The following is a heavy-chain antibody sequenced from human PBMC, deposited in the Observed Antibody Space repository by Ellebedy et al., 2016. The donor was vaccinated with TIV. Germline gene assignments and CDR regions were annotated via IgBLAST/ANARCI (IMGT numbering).Heavy chain of an antibody. J-gene: IGHJ4*02. Sequence: GESLKISXAASGFTFSSYWMHWVRQAPGKGLVWVSRINSDGSSTSYADSVKGRFTISRDNAKNSLYLQMNSLRAEDTALYYCAKDSSGLDYWGQGTLVTVSS. CDR2: INSDGSST. V-gene: IGHV3-74*01. CDR1: GFTFSSYW. CDR3: AKDSSGLDY. D-gene: IGHD6-19*01.